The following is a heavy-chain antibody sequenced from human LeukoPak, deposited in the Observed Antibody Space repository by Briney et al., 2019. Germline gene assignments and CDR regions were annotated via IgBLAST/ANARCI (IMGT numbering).Heavy chain of an antibody. CDR3: ARRGVMSSAFDI. V-gene: IGHV4-38-2*02. J-gene: IGHJ3*02. D-gene: IGHD6-6*01. CDR1: GYSISSGYY. CDR2: IYHSGST. Sequence: SETLSLTCTVSGYSISSGYYWGWIRQPPGQGLEWIGSIYHSGSTFYNPSLKSRVTISVDTSKNQFSLKLSSVTAADTAVYYCARRGVMSSAFDIWSQGTMVTVSS.